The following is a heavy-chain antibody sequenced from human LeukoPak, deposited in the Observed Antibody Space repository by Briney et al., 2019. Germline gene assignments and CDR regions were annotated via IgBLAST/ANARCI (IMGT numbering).Heavy chain of an antibody. Sequence: SETLSLTCTVAGGSIRNNYWSWIRQPPGKGLEWIGYVYHSGTTTYNPSLKSRVIISIDTSKNQFSLNLTSVTAADPAMYYCARGNYLTYDFWGQGTLVSVSS. CDR3: ARGNYLTYDF. CDR1: GGSIRNNY. D-gene: IGHD1-7*01. V-gene: IGHV4-59*08. J-gene: IGHJ4*02. CDR2: VYHSGTT.